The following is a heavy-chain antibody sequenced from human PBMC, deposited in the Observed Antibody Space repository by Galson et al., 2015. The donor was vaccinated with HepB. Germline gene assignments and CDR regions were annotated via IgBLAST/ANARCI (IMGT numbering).Heavy chain of an antibody. J-gene: IGHJ4*02. CDR1: GGPISRGSYY. D-gene: IGHD5-24*01. CDR3: ARELVGSYNYGH. Sequence: LSLTCTVSGGPISRGSYYWHWIRQPAGTGLEWIGRIYISGRTDYNPSLKSRVTMSVGTSKNQFSLNLSFVTAADTAVYYCARELVGSYNYGHWGQGTLVTVSS. CDR2: IYISGRT. V-gene: IGHV4-61*02.